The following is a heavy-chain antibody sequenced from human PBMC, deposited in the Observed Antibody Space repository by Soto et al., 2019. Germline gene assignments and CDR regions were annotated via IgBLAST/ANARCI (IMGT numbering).Heavy chain of an antibody. CDR1: GYSFTSYW. V-gene: IGHV5-51*01. Sequence: PGESLKISCKGSGYSFTSYWIGWVRQMPGKGLEWMGIIYPGDSDTRYSPSFQGQVSISADKSISTAYLQWSSLKASDTAMYYCARTSAAGKYYYGMDVWGQGTTVTVSS. D-gene: IGHD6-13*01. CDR2: IYPGDSDT. J-gene: IGHJ6*02. CDR3: ARTSAAGKYYYGMDV.